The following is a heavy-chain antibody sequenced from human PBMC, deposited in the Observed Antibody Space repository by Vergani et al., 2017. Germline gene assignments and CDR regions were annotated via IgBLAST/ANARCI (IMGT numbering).Heavy chain of an antibody. CDR2: MNPNSGNT. CDR1: GYTFTSYD. Sequence: QVQLVQSGAEVKKPGASVKVSCKASGYTFTSYDINWVRQATGQGLEWMGWMNPNSGNTGYAQKFQGRVTITRNTSLSTAYMELSSLRAEDTAVYYCAGEYYDILTGSYYYYGMYVWGQGTTVTVSS. CDR3: AGEYYDILTGSYYYYGMYV. V-gene: IGHV1-8*03. J-gene: IGHJ6*02. D-gene: IGHD3-9*01.